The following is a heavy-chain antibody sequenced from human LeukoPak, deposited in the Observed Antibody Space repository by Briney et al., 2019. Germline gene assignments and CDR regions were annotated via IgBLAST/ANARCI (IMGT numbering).Heavy chain of an antibody. CDR1: GFSFSSYG. J-gene: IGHJ4*02. CDR3: GSDVLRGYDSSGFYLSANY. V-gene: IGHV3-7*01. D-gene: IGHD3-22*01. Sequence: GGSLRLSCAASGFSFSSYGMPWVRQAPGKGLEWVANIKQDGSEKYYADSVKGRFTISRDNSKNSLYLQMNSLRAEDTAVYYCGSDVLRGYDSSGFYLSANYWGQETLVTVFS. CDR2: IKQDGSEK.